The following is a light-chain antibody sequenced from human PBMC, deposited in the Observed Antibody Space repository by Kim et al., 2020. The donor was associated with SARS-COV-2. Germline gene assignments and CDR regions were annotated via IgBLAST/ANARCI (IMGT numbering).Light chain of an antibody. CDR1: QSVPGNF. V-gene: IGKV3-20*01. CDR3: QQYGTTPLT. Sequence: LAPGERATLSCRASQSVPGNFFAWFQHKPGQAPRLLIYAASTRATGIPDRFSGSGSGTDFTLTLSRLEPEDFAVYYCQQYGTTPLTFGQGTKLEI. J-gene: IGKJ2*01. CDR2: AAS.